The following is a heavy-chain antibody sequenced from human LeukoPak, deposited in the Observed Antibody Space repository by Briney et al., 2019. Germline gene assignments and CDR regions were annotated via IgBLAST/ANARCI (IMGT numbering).Heavy chain of an antibody. V-gene: IGHV4-4*02. CDR1: GGSISSSNW. CDR3: ARTSVTVSTATNYYYGMDV. D-gene: IGHD4-17*01. Sequence: SETLSLTCAVSGGSISSSNWWSWVRQPPGKGLEWIGEIYHSGSTNYNPSLKSQVTISVDKSKNQFSLKLSSVTAADTAVYYCARTSVTVSTATNYYYGMDVWGQGTTVTVSS. CDR2: IYHSGST. J-gene: IGHJ6*02.